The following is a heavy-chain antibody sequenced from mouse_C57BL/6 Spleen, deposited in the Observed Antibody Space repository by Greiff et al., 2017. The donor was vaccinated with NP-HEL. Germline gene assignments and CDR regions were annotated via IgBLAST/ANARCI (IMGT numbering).Heavy chain of an antibody. Sequence: VQLQQSGAELARPGASVKLSCKASGYTFTSYGISWVKQRPGQGLEWIGEIYPRSGNTYYNEKFKGKATLTADKSSSTAYMELRSLTSEDSAVYFCARHDYDTCWFAYWGQGTLVTVSA. CDR1: GYTFTSYG. J-gene: IGHJ3*01. CDR2: IYPRSGNT. D-gene: IGHD2-4*01. CDR3: ARHDYDTCWFAY. V-gene: IGHV1-81*01.